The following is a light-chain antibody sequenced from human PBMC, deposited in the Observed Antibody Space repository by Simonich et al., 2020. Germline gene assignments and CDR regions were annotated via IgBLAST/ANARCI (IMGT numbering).Light chain of an antibody. J-gene: IGKJ2*01. CDR1: QSISSY. Sequence: DIPMTQSPSSLSASVGDRVTITCRASQSISSYLNWYQQKPGNAPKLLIYAAASLQRGVTSRFSGSGSGTDFTLTISSLQPEYFATYYCQQSYITPYTFGQGSKLEIK. CDR2: AAA. CDR3: QQSYITPYT. V-gene: IGKV1-39*01.